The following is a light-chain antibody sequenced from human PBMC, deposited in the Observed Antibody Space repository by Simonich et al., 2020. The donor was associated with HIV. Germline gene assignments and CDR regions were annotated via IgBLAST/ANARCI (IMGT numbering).Light chain of an antibody. CDR1: SSNIGNNT. CDR3: QAWDSSTAV. CDR2: SNS. Sequence: QSVLTQPPSASGTPGQRVTISCSGSSSNIGNNTVNWYQQLPGTAPKVLIYSNSQRPSGIPGRFSGSNSGNTATLTISGTQATDEADYYCQAWDSSTAVFGGGTKLTVL. V-gene: IGLV1-44*01. J-gene: IGLJ3*02.